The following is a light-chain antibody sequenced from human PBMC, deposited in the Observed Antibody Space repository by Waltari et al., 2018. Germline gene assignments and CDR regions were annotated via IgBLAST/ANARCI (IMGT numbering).Light chain of an antibody. V-gene: IGLV3-19*01. CDR3: HSRDASGVGGS. Sequence: SSELTQDPAVSVAMGQTVTIPCQGNGLRSYYASWYQQRPGQAPILIMYDKNNRPSGVPDRFSGSNSDITASLTITGAQAEDEASYYCHSRDASGVGGSFGGGTKLTVL. J-gene: IGLJ2*01. CDR2: DKN. CDR1: GLRSYY.